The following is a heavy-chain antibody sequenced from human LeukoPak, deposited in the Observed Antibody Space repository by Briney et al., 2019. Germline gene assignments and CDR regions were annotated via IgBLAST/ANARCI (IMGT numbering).Heavy chain of an antibody. J-gene: IGHJ4*02. CDR2: ISSSSTYI. V-gene: IGHV3-21*01. Sequence: GRSLRLSCAASGFTFSSYSMNWVRQAPGKGLEWVSSISSSSTYIYYADSVKGRFTISRDNAKNSLYLQMNSLRAEDTAVYYCARAPGSLFPHWGQGTLVTVSS. CDR1: GFTFSSYS. CDR3: ARAPGSLFPH. D-gene: IGHD3-10*02.